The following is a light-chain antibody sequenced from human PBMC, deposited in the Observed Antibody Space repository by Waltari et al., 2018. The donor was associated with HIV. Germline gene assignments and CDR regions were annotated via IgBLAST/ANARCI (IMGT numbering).Light chain of an antibody. CDR3: YSATDNNLKV. V-gene: IGLV3-27*01. CDR1: VLSRKY. J-gene: IGLJ2*01. Sequence: SYELTQPSSVSVSPGQTARITCSGDVLSRKYVRWFQQKPGQPPCLIIYNDRERPSGIPERFSGSTSGTTVTLTISGAQAEDEADYYCYSATDNNLKVFGAGTKLTVL. CDR2: NDR.